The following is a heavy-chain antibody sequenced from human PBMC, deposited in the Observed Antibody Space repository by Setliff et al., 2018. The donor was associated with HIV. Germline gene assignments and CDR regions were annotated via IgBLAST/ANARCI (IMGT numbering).Heavy chain of an antibody. CDR3: ARETYYGSGSYLPTEYYYYYMDV. Sequence: GASVKVSCKASGGTFSSFAISWARQAPGQGLEWMGGIIPIFGTANYAQKFQGRVTITTDESTTTAYMELRSLRSEDTAVYYCARETYYGSGSYLPTEYYYYYMDVWGKGTTVTVSS. V-gene: IGHV1-69*05. CDR2: IIPIFGTA. J-gene: IGHJ6*03. CDR1: GGTFSSFA. D-gene: IGHD3-10*01.